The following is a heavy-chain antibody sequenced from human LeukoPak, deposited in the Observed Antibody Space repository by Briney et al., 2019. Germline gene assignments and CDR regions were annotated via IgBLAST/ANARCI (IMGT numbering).Heavy chain of an antibody. Sequence: SSETLSLTCTVSGGSISSYYWSWIRQPPGKGLEWIGYIYYSGSTNYNPSLKSRVTISVDTPKNQFSLKLSSVTAADTAVYYCARMATIEEYYYMDVWGKGTTVTVSS. J-gene: IGHJ6*03. CDR2: IYYSGST. CDR1: GGSISSYY. V-gene: IGHV4-59*01. D-gene: IGHD5-24*01. CDR3: ARMATIEEYYYMDV.